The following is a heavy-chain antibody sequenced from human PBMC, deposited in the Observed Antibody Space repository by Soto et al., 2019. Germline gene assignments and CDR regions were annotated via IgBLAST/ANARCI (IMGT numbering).Heavy chain of an antibody. J-gene: IGHJ4*02. Sequence: QVQLVQSGAEVKKPGSSVKVSCKASGGIFSTYAISWLRQAPGQGLEWMGGIIPLFGTPNYAQRIQGSVTITADESTSTAYMELSRLRSEDTAVYYCASDRDDYGSGNYYNRIDFWGQGTLVTVSS. CDR2: IIPLFGTP. CDR3: ASDRDDYGSGNYYNRIDF. CDR1: GGIFSTYA. V-gene: IGHV1-69*01. D-gene: IGHD3-10*01.